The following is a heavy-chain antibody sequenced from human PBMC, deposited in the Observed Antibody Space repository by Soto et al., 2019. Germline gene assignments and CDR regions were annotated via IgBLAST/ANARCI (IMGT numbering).Heavy chain of an antibody. J-gene: IGHJ6*02. V-gene: IGHV1-8*01. CDR3: AREKTSYGMDV. Sequence: QVQLVQSGAEVKKPGASVKVSCKASGYTFTSYDINWVRQATGQGLEWMGWMNPNSGDTGYAQKFQGRVTMTSNTSISTAYMALSSLRSEATAVYYCAREKTSYGMDVWGQGTTVTVPS. CDR2: MNPNSGDT. CDR1: GYTFTSYD.